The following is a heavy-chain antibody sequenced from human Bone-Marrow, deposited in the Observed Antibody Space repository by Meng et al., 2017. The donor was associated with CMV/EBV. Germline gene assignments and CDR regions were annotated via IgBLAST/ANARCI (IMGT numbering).Heavy chain of an antibody. CDR1: GGYVSSGSYY. V-gene: IGHV4-61*01. CDR2: IYYSGST. Sequence: SETLSLSCTVSGGYVSSGSYYWSWIRQPPGKGLEWIGYIYYSGSTNYNPSLNSRVTISVDTSKNQFSLKLSSVTAADTAVYYCARVRCSSTSCGFDHWGQGTLVTVSS. J-gene: IGHJ5*02. D-gene: IGHD2-2*01. CDR3: ARVRCSSTSCGFDH.